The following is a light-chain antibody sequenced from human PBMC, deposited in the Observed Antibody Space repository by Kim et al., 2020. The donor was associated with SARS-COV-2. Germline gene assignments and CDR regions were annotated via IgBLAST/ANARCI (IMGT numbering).Light chain of an antibody. CDR2: KVS. CDR3: LQGTYWPPT. V-gene: IGKV2-30*02. Sequence: PAAISCRASQSLVHSDGDTYLSWFLQRPGQSPRRLIYKVSRRDSGVPDRFSGSGSGSVFTLTVSRVEAEDVGVYYCLQGTYWPPTFGGGTKVDIK. CDR1: QSLVHSDGDTY. J-gene: IGKJ4*01.